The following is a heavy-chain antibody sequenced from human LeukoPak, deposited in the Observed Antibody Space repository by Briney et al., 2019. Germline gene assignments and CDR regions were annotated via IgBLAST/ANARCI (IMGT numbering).Heavy chain of an antibody. V-gene: IGHV4-59*01. CDR3: ARAAGRKSSSGYFDY. CDR2: IYYSGST. CDR1: GGSISSYY. D-gene: IGHD6-19*01. Sequence: PSETLSLTCTVSGGSISSYYWSWIRQPPGKGLEWIGNIYYSGSTNYNPSLKSRVTISVDTSKNQFSLKLSSVTAADTAVYYCARAAGRKSSSGYFDYWGQGTLVTVSS. J-gene: IGHJ4*02.